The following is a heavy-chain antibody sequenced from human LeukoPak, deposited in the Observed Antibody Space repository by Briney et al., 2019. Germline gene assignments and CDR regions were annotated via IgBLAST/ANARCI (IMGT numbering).Heavy chain of an antibody. V-gene: IGHV1-2*02. CDR3: ARDDSSGYSPAY. Sequence: GASVKVSCKASGYTFTSNDLSWVRQATGQGLEWMGWINPNSGGTNYAQKFQGRVTMTRDTSISTAYMELSRLRSDDTAVYYCARDDSSGYSPAYWGQGTLVTVSS. D-gene: IGHD3-22*01. J-gene: IGHJ4*02. CDR2: INPNSGGT. CDR1: GYTFTSND.